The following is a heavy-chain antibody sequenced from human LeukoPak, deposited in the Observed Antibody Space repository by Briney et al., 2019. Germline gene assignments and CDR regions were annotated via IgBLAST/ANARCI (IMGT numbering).Heavy chain of an antibody. J-gene: IGHJ4*02. V-gene: IGHV4-59*12. CDR3: ARDQYDTWSRRGNFDS. D-gene: IGHD3-3*01. CDR2: IYYSGST. CDR1: GGSISSYY. Sequence: PETLSLTCTVSGGSISSYYWSWIRQPPGKGLEWIGYIYYSGSTNYNPSLKSRVTISVDTSKKQFSLKLSSVTAVDTAVYYCARDQYDTWSRRGNFDSWGQGTLVIVSS.